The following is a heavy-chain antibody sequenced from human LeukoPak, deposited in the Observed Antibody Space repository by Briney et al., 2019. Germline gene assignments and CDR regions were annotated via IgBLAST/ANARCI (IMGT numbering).Heavy chain of an antibody. D-gene: IGHD3-9*01. Sequence: GWSLRLSCAASVFTFSSYWMSWVRPAAGRGREWVANIKQDGSEKYYVDSVKGRFTISRDNAKNSLYLQMNSLRAEDTAVYYCARGYFDWLYPFDYWGQGTLVTVSS. J-gene: IGHJ4*02. CDR3: ARGYFDWLYPFDY. CDR1: VFTFSSYW. CDR2: IKQDGSEK. V-gene: IGHV3-7*01.